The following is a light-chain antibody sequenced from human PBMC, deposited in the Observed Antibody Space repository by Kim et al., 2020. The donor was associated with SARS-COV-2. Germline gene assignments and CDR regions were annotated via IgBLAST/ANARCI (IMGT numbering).Light chain of an antibody. CDR3: EQYNNWPPSA. CDR2: GVS. CDR1: QSISNN. V-gene: IGKV3-15*01. J-gene: IGKJ2*01. Sequence: ETMMTQSPATLSVSPGERATLSCRSSQSISNNLAWYQQKPGQAPRLLVYGVSTRATDIPARFSGSGSGTDFTLTISSLQSEDCAVYYCEQYNNWPPSAFGQGTELEI.